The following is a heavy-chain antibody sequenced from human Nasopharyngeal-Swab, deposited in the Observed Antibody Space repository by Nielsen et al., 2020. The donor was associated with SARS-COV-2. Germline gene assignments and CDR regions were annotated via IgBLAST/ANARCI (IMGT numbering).Heavy chain of an antibody. Sequence: GESLKISCAASGFTFSGYRMNWVRQAPGKGLEWVSSISSSSSYIYYADSVKGRFTIARDNAKNSLYLQMNSLRAEDTAVYYCARAGIAGDNWFDPWGQGTLVTVSA. J-gene: IGHJ5*02. CDR3: ARAGIAGDNWFDP. D-gene: IGHD6-13*01. CDR2: ISSSSSYI. CDR1: GFTFSGYR. V-gene: IGHV3-21*01.